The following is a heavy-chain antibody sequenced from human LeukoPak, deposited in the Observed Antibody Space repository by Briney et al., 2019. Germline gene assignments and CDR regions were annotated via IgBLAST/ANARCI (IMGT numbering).Heavy chain of an antibody. V-gene: IGHV1-2*02. J-gene: IGHJ6*02. CDR2: INPNNGDT. CDR3: ARNSLVGGTYYYGMDV. D-gene: IGHD1-26*01. CDR1: GYTGYY. Sequence: ASVKVSCKASGYTGYYMHWVRQAPGQGLEWMGWINPNNGDTNYAQKLQGRVTMTRDTSISTAYMELSRLRSDDTAVYYCARNSLVGGTYYYGMDVWGQGTTVTVSS.